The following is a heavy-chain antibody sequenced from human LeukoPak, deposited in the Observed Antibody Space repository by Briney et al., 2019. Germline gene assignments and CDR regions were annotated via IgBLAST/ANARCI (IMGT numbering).Heavy chain of an antibody. Sequence: PSETLSLTCTVSGYSISSGYYWGWIRQPPGKGLEWIGSGSTYYNPSLKSRVTISVDTSKNQFSLKLSSVTAADTAVYYCARRSGTYHAFDIWGQGTMVTVSS. CDR3: ARRSGTYHAFDI. V-gene: IGHV4-38-2*02. CDR2: SGST. D-gene: IGHD1-26*01. CDR1: GYSISSGYY. J-gene: IGHJ3*02.